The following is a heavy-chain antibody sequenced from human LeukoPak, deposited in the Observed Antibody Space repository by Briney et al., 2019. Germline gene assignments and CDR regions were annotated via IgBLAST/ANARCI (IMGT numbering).Heavy chain of an antibody. Sequence: GGSLRLSCAASGFTFSSSWMHWVRHAPGKGLVWVSRIKSDGSGATYADSVKGRFTISRDNAKNTLYLRMNSLRAEDTAVYYCARDRYYVLDYWGQGILVTVSS. D-gene: IGHD3-10*02. CDR1: GFTFSSSW. CDR3: ARDRYYVLDY. V-gene: IGHV3-74*03. J-gene: IGHJ4*02. CDR2: IKSDGSGA.